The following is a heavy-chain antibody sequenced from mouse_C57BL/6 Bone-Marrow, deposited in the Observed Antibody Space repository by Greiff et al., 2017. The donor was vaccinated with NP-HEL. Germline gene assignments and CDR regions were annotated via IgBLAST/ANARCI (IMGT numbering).Heavy chain of an antibody. V-gene: IGHV1-69*01. CDR3: AKEEGNYYGSSFDY. CDR1: GYTFTSYW. Sequence: QVQLQQPGAELVMPGASVKLSCKASGYTFTSYWMHWVKQRPGQGLEWIGEIDPSDSYTNYTQKFKGKSTLTVDKSSSTAYMQLSSLTSEDSAVYYCAKEEGNYYGSSFDYWGQGTTLTVSS. J-gene: IGHJ2*01. D-gene: IGHD1-1*01. CDR2: IDPSDSYT.